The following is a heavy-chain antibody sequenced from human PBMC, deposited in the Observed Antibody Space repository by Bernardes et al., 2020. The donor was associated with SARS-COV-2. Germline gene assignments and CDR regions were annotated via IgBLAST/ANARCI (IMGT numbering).Heavy chain of an antibody. V-gene: IGHV1-24*01. CDR2: FDPEDGET. CDR1: GYTLTDSS. Sequence: ASVKVSCKVSGYTLTDSSIHWVRQAPGKGLEWMGGFDPEDGETIYAQKFQGRVTMTEDTSTDTAYMELSSLRSDDTAVYYCATDYYGSGKYYSFEYWGQGTLVTVSS. CDR3: ATDYYGSGKYYSFEY. J-gene: IGHJ4*02. D-gene: IGHD3-10*01.